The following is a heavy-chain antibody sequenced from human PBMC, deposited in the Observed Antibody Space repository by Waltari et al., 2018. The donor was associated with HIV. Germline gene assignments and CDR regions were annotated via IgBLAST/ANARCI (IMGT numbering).Heavy chain of an antibody. J-gene: IGHJ3*02. CDR2: IWSESTNK. Sequence: QVQLVESGGGVVQPGRSLRLSCAASGFSFSIYAMHWVRQAPGKGLEWVAVIWSESTNKHYVDSVKGRFTVSRDNSENKVYLQMNSLRADDTAVYYCARGRGRAFDIWGQGTMVIVSS. CDR1: GFSFSIYA. D-gene: IGHD3-10*01. CDR3: ARGRGRAFDI. V-gene: IGHV3-33*04.